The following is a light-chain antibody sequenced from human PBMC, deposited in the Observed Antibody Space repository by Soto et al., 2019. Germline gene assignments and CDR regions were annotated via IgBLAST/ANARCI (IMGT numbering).Light chain of an antibody. J-gene: IGLJ2*01. CDR1: SSNIGSNT. CDR2: SNN. Sequence: QSALTQPPSASGTPGQRVTISCSGSSSNIGSNTVNWYQQLPGTAPKLLIYSNNQRPSGVPDRFSGSKSGTSTSLAISGLQSEDEADYYCATWYDSLNGPVFGGGTKLT. V-gene: IGLV1-44*01. CDR3: ATWYDSLNGPV.